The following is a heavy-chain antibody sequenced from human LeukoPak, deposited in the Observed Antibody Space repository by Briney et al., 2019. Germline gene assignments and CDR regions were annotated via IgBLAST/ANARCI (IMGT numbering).Heavy chain of an antibody. CDR1: GLSLSTSGVG. CDR2: ISWDDDK. J-gene: IGHJ3*02. Sequence: KEAGPTLVKPTQTLTLTCTFSGLSLSTSGVGVGWIRQPPGKALEWLALISWDDDKRYSPSLKSRLTITKDTAKNQVVLTMTNMDPVDTATYYCAHSHQGLHAFDIWGQGIMVTVSS. V-gene: IGHV2-5*02. CDR3: AHSHQGLHAFDI.